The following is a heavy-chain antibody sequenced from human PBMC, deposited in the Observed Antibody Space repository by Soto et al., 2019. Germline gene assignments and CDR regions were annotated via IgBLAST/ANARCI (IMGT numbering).Heavy chain of an antibody. CDR1: GVSISSSNW. V-gene: IGHV4-4*02. CDR3: TFGGFGELDAFDI. J-gene: IGHJ3*02. CDR2: IFHSGNT. Sequence: PSETLSLTCAVSGVSISSSNWCSWVRQPPGKGLEWIGEIFHSGNTNYNPSLESRVTISVDKSTNQFSLKLNSVTAADTAVYYCTFGGFGELDAFDIWGRGTMVTVSS. D-gene: IGHD3-10*01.